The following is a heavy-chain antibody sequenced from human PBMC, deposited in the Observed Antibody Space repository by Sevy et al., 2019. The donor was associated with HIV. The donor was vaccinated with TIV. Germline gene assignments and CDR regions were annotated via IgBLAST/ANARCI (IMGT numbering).Heavy chain of an antibody. D-gene: IGHD2-8*01. CDR1: GFTFSSYS. J-gene: IGHJ6*02. CDR2: ISTSSSYI. Sequence: GGSLRLSCAASGFTFSSYSMNWVRQAPGKGLEWVSSISTSSSYIYYADSVKGRLTISRDNAKNSLYLQMNSLRAEDTVVYYCARISCTNGVCFQGYYYYAMDVWGQGTTVTVSS. CDR3: ARISCTNGVCFQGYYYYAMDV. V-gene: IGHV3-21*01.